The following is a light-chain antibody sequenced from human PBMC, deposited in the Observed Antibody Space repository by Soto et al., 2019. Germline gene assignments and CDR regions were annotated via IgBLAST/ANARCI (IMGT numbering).Light chain of an antibody. V-gene: IGKV1-5*03. Sequence: DIHMTQSTSTPPASVGDRVNINSRASQSISNWLAWYQQKPGKAPKLLVYKASTLESGVPSRFSGSGSGTEFTLTISSLQPEDFATYYCQQYNSYSQTLGQGTKVDIK. J-gene: IGKJ1*01. CDR1: QSISNW. CDR2: KAS. CDR3: QQYNSYSQT.